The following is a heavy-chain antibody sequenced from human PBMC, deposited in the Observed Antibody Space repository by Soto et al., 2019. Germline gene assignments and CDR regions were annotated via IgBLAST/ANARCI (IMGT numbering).Heavy chain of an antibody. CDR2: INPNSGGT. Sequence: GASVKVSCKASGYTFTGYYMHWARQAPGQGLEWMGWINPNSGGTNYAQKFQGRVTMTRDTSISTAYMELSRLRSDDTAVYYCARAHKPPNWNDVGWFDPWGQGTLVTVSS. CDR1: GYTFTGYY. V-gene: IGHV1-2*02. D-gene: IGHD1-20*01. CDR3: ARAHKPPNWNDVGWFDP. J-gene: IGHJ5*02.